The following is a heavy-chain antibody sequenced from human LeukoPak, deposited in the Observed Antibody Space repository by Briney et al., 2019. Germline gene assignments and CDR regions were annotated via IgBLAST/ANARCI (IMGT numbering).Heavy chain of an antibody. CDR2: IIPIFGTA. CDR3: ARGRNSGSARAMGY. J-gene: IGHJ4*02. V-gene: IGHV1-69*01. D-gene: IGHD1-26*01. Sequence: SVKVSCKASGGTFSSYAISWVRQAPGQGLEWMGGIIPIFGTANYAQKFQGRVTITADESTSTAYMELSSLRSEDTAVYYCARGRNSGSARAMGYWGQGTLVTVSS. CDR1: GGTFSSYA.